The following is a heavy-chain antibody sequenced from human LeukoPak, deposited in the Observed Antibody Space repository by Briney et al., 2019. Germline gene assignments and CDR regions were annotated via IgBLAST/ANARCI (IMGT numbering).Heavy chain of an antibody. CDR1: GYTFTSYA. CDR3: ARVGRDGYNHNDY. J-gene: IGHJ4*02. CDR2: INAGNGNT. Sequence: ASVKVSCKASGYTFTSYAMQWVRQAPGQRLEWMGWINAGNGNTKYSQKFQGRVTITRDTSASTAYMELSSLRSEDTAVYYCARVGRDGYNHNDYWGQGTLVTVSS. V-gene: IGHV1-3*01. D-gene: IGHD5-24*01.